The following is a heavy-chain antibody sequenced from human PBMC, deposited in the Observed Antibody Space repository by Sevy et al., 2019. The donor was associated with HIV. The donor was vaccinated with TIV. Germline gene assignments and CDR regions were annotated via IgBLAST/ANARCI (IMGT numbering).Heavy chain of an antibody. Sequence: GGSLRLSCAASGFTFSSYWMTWVHQAPGKGLEWVANIKQDGSDEYYVDSVKGRFTISRDNAKNSLYLQMNSLRGEDTAVYYCARSRGWRDAFDIWGQGTMVTVSS. D-gene: IGHD3-10*01. CDR1: GFTFSSYW. J-gene: IGHJ3*02. CDR3: ARSRGWRDAFDI. CDR2: IKQDGSDE. V-gene: IGHV3-7*01.